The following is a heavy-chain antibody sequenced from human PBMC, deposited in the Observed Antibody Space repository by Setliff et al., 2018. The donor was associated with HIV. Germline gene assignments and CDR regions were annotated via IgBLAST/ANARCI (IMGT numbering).Heavy chain of an antibody. V-gene: IGHV1-46*02. CDR2: INPTGGST. Sequence: ASVKVSCKASGYTFNNFYLHWVRLAPGQGLEWMGIINPTGGSTSYAQKFQGRVAMTWDTSISTAYMVLSNLKSEDTAVYYCATARRDYYDRGRRSHYYIDVWGKGTTVTVSS. D-gene: IGHD3-22*01. CDR1: GYTFNNFY. J-gene: IGHJ6*03. CDR3: ATARRDYYDRGRRSHYYIDV.